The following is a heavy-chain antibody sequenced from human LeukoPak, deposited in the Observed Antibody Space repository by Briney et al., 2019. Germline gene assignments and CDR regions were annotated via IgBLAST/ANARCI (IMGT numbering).Heavy chain of an antibody. CDR3: AKMFLKLGAGY. J-gene: IGHJ4*01. CDR1: GFTFSNYG. D-gene: IGHD7-27*01. Sequence: GGSLRLSCAASGFTFSNYGMSWVRQAPGKGLEWVSSISGSGGSTYYADSVKGRFTISRDNSKNTLYLQMSSLRAEDTSVYYCAKMFLKLGAGYWGQGTLVTASS. CDR2: ISGSGGST. V-gene: IGHV3-23*01.